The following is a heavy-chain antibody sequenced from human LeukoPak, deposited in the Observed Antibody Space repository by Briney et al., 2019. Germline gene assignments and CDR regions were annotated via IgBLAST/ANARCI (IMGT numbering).Heavy chain of an antibody. Sequence: PGGSLRLSCAASGFTFTSYVMHWVRQAPGKGLEWVAFISYDGSSQIYADSVKGRFTISRDNSRNTLYLQMNSLRPDDTAVYHCASLIIRAGNTDYWGQGALVTVSS. J-gene: IGHJ4*02. CDR2: ISYDGSSQ. V-gene: IGHV3-30-3*01. D-gene: IGHD6-13*01. CDR3: ASLIIRAGNTDY. CDR1: GFTFTSYV.